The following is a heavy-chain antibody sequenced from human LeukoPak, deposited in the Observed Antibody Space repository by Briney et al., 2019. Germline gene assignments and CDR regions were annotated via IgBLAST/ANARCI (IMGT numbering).Heavy chain of an antibody. D-gene: IGHD2-15*01. Sequence: ASVKVSCKASGYTFTSYYMHWVRQAPGQGLEWMGIISPSGGSTSYAQKFQGRVTMTRDMSTSTVYMELSSLRSEDTAVYYCARESGSCSGGSCYSHYYYMDVWGKGTTVTVSS. CDR1: GYTFTSYY. CDR3: ARESGSCSGGSCYSHYYYMDV. CDR2: ISPSGGST. J-gene: IGHJ6*03. V-gene: IGHV1-46*01.